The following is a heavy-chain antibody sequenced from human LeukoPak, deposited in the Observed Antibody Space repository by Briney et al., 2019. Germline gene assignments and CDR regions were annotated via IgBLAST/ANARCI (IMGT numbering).Heavy chain of an antibody. CDR3: AREGCSSTTCLTNRFDP. Sequence: GASVKVSCKASGYTFTGYYMHWERQAPGQGLEWMGRFYPNSGGTNYAQKFQGRFTMTRDTSISTIYMELSRLRSDDTAVYYCAREGCSSTTCLTNRFDPWGQGTLVTVSS. D-gene: IGHD2/OR15-2a*01. V-gene: IGHV1-2*06. CDR2: FYPNSGGT. CDR1: GYTFTGYY. J-gene: IGHJ5*02.